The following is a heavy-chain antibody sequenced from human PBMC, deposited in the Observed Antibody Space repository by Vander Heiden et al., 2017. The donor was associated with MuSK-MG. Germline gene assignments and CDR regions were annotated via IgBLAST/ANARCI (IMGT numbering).Heavy chain of an antibody. J-gene: IGHJ4*02. Sequence: EVQLLESGGGLVQPGGSLRLSCAAAVFTFNSYAMTWVRPDPGKVLEWVSVISGSGGSPYYADSVNGRFTIYRDNSKNTLYLQMNSLRAEDTAVYYCAKGSGYYDSRGFYSRDFDYWGQGSLVTVSS. D-gene: IGHD3-22*01. CDR1: VFTFNSYA. CDR3: AKGSGYYDSRGFYSRDFDY. CDR2: ISGSGGSP. V-gene: IGHV3-23*01.